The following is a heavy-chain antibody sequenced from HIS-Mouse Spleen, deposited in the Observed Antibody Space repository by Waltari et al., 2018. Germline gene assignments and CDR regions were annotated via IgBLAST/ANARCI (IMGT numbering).Heavy chain of an antibody. CDR3: AREIPYSSSWYDWYFDL. CDR1: GGPIRRTSSY. Sequence: QLQLQESGPGLVKPSETLSLTCTVSGGPIRRTSSYWVWIRQPPGKGLEWIGSIYYSGSTYYNPSLKSRVTISVDTSKNQFSLKLSSVTAADTAVYYCAREIPYSSSWYDWYFDLWGRGTLVTVSS. J-gene: IGHJ2*01. CDR2: IYYSGST. V-gene: IGHV4-39*07. D-gene: IGHD6-13*01.